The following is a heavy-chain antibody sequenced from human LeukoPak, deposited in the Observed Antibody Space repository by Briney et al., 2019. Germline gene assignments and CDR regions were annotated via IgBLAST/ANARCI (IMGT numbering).Heavy chain of an antibody. CDR3: ARDPYSGKYGAFDI. D-gene: IGHD1-26*01. CDR2: IKEDGSGK. CDR1: GFIFSTSS. V-gene: IGHV3-7*01. J-gene: IGHJ3*02. Sequence: GGSLRLSCVASGFIFSTSSMTWVRQAPGKGLEGLADIKEDGSGKVYVDSVKGRFTISRDNAKNSLYLQMNTLRVDDSAVYYCARDPYSGKYGAFDIWGQGTMVATSS.